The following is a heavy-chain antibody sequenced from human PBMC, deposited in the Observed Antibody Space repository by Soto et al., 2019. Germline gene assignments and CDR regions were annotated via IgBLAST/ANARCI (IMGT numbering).Heavy chain of an antibody. CDR2: IVPIFGTA. V-gene: IGHV1-69*13. D-gene: IGHD1-26*01. CDR3: ASRVGGSPAYYYYGMDV. CDR1: GGTFSRYA. Sequence: SVKVSCKASGGTFSRYAISWVRQAPGQGLEWMGGIVPIFGTANYAQKFQGRVTITADESTSTAYMELSSLRSEDTAVYYCASRVGGSPAYYYYGMDVWGQGTTVTVSS. J-gene: IGHJ6*02.